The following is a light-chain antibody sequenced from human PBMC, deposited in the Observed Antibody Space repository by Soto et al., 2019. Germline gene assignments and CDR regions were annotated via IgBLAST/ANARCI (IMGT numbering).Light chain of an antibody. J-gene: IGKJ1*01. CDR1: QTISSW. V-gene: IGKV1-5*03. Sequence: IRSTHSPSTLSVSVSDIVTITGLDSQTISSWLAWYQQQPGKAPKLLLYKASTLKSGVPSRFSGSGSGTEFTLTISSLQPDDFATYYCKHSNSSSEAFGQGTKVDIK. CDR2: KAS. CDR3: KHSNSSSEA.